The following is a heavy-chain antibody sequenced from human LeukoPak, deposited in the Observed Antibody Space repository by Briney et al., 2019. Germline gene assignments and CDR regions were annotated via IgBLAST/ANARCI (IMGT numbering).Heavy chain of an antibody. Sequence: ASVTVSCKASGYTFTGYYMHWVRQAPGQGLEWMGWINPNSGGTNYAQKFQGRVTMTRDTSISTAYMELSRLRSDDTAVYYCARDGSSGWNDFDYWGQGTLVTVSS. D-gene: IGHD6-19*01. CDR2: INPNSGGT. CDR1: GYTFTGYY. CDR3: ARDGSSGWNDFDY. J-gene: IGHJ4*02. V-gene: IGHV1-2*02.